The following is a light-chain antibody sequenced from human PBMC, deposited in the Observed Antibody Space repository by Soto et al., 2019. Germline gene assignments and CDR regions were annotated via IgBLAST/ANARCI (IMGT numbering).Light chain of an antibody. CDR1: QSISSY. CDR3: QQSYSTPYT. CDR2: AAS. Sequence: DIQMTQSPSSLSASVGDRVTITCRASQSISSYLNWYQQKPGKAPKLLIYAASSLQSGVPSRFSGSGSGTDFTLTISSLQPEDFATYYCQQSYSTPYTFGHGTKRENK. V-gene: IGKV1-39*01. J-gene: IGKJ2*01.